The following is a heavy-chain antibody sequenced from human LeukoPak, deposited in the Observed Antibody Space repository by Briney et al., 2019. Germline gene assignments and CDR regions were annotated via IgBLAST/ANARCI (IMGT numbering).Heavy chain of an antibody. CDR3: ARDGSTVTTARQLIFNWFDP. CDR1: GYSISSGYY. D-gene: IGHD4-17*01. V-gene: IGHV4-38-2*02. CDR2: IYHSGST. J-gene: IGHJ5*02. Sequence: PSETLSLTCTVSGYSISSGYYWGWIRQPPGKGLEWIGSIYHSGSTYYNPSLKSRVTISVDTSKNQFSLKLSSVTAADTAVYYCARDGSTVTTARQLIFNWFDPWGQGTLVTVSS.